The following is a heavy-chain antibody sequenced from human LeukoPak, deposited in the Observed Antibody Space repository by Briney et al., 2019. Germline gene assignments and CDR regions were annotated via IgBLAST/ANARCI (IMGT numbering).Heavy chain of an antibody. CDR3: ARHPPQGYSSGLYYFDY. J-gene: IGHJ4*02. Sequence: PSETLSLTCTVSGGSISSYYWSWIRQPPGKGREWSGYIYDSGRTNYNPSLKSRVTISVDTSKNQFSLKLSSVTAADTAVYYCARHPPQGYSSGLYYFDYWGQGTLVTVSS. CDR1: GGSISSYY. V-gene: IGHV4-59*08. D-gene: IGHD6-19*01. CDR2: IYDSGRT.